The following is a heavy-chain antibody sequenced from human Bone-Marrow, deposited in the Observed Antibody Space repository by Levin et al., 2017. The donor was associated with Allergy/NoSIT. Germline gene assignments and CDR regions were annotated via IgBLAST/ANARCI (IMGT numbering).Heavy chain of an antibody. CDR2: IYPGDPDT. D-gene: IGHD2-15*01. Sequence: GESLKISCKGSGYSFTKWWIGWVRQMPGKGLEWMGIIYPGDPDTRYSPSFQGQVTISADKSVSTAYLQWSSLKASDTAIYYCATQFCGGGSCYLLYWGQGTLVTVSS. V-gene: IGHV5-51*01. CDR3: ATQFCGGGSCYLLY. J-gene: IGHJ4*02. CDR1: GYSFTKWW.